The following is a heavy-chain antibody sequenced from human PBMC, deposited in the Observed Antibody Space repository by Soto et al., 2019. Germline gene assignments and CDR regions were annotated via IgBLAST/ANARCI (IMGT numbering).Heavy chain of an antibody. Sequence: TSETLSLTGAVYGGSFRGYYWSWIRQPQGKGLEWIEATHHSGSTNYNTSLKSRVTISVDTSKNQFSLKLSSVTAADTAVYYCARLFPHSGSYLDYWGQGTLVTVS. CDR2: THHSGST. CDR3: ARLFPHSGSYLDY. CDR1: GGSFRGYY. D-gene: IGHD1-26*01. J-gene: IGHJ4*02. V-gene: IGHV4-34*01.